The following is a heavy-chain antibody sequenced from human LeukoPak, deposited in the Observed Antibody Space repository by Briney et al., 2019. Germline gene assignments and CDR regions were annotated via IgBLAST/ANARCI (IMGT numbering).Heavy chain of an antibody. CDR3: AQGDIVVVPDDTDY. V-gene: IGHV3-23*01. Sequence: PGGSLRLSCAASGFTFSGYAISWVRQAPGKGLEWVSAISGSGGSTYYADSVKGRFTISRDNSKNTLYLQMNSLRAEDTAVYYCAQGDIVVVPDDTDYWGKGTLVTVSS. CDR1: GFTFSGYA. CDR2: ISGSGGST. D-gene: IGHD2-2*01. J-gene: IGHJ4*02.